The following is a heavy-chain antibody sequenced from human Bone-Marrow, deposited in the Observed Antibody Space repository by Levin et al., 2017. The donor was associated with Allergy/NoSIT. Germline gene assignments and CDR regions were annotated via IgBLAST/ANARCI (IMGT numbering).Heavy chain of an antibody. CDR3: ARSLAVAGNRFDF. J-gene: IGHJ4*02. V-gene: IGHV4-39*07. Sequence: SETLSLTCTVSGDSISSGYYYWDWIRQSPGKGLEWIGNVFQSGSTSYNPSLQSRVTISVDTSENQFSLKMTSVSAADTAFYYCARSLAVAGNRFDFWGQGILVTVSS. D-gene: IGHD6-19*01. CDR2: VFQSGST. CDR1: GDSISSGYYY.